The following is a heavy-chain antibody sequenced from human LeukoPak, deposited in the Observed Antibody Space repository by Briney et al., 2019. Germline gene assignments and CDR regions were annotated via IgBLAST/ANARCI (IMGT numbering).Heavy chain of an antibody. V-gene: IGHV4-34*01. J-gene: IGHJ6*02. Sequence: SGTLSLTCAVYGGSFSGYYWSWIRQPPGKGLEWIGEINHSGSTNYNPSLKSRVTISVDTSKNQFSLNLSSVTAADTAVYYCARDQGYGMDVWGQGTTVTVSS. CDR1: GGSFSGYY. CDR3: ARDQGYGMDV. CDR2: INHSGST.